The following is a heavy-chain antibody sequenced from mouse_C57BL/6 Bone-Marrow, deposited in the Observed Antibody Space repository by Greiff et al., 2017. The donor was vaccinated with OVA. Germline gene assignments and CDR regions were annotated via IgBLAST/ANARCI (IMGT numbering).Heavy chain of an antibody. CDR1: GFTFSSYA. CDR2: ISDGGSYT. J-gene: IGHJ3*01. V-gene: IGHV5-4*01. CDR3: ARDGEPNYRFAY. D-gene: IGHD1-1*02. Sequence: EVKLEESGGGLVKPGGSLKLSCAASGFTFSSYAMSWVRQTPEKRLEWVATISDGGSYTFYPDNVKGRFTISRDNAKNNLYLQMSHLKSEDTAMYYCARDGEPNYRFAYWGQGTLVTVSA.